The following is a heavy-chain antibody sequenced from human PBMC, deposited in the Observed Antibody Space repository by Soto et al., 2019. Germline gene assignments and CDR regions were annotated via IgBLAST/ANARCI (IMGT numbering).Heavy chain of an antibody. D-gene: IGHD6-13*01. Sequence: QVQLQESGPGLVMPSETLSLTCTVSGDSISGSPYFWGWIRQPPGKRLEWIGSIFYDGYTLYTSSLKSRVPIAVDTSKNQFSLKLTSVAAADTAIYFCARLQAAVPHYWGQGILVTVSS. CDR2: IFYDGYT. CDR3: ARLQAAVPHY. J-gene: IGHJ4*02. CDR1: GDSISGSPYF. V-gene: IGHV4-39*01.